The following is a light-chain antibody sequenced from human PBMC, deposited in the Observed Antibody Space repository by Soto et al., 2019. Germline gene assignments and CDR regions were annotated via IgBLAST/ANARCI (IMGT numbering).Light chain of an antibody. CDR3: QQYGSSPGT. CDR1: QSVSSSY. Sequence: EIVLTQSPGTLSWSPGERATLSCRASQSVSSSYLAWYQQKPGQAPRLLIYGASSRATGIPDRFSGSGSGTEFTLTISRLEPEDFAVYYCQQYGSSPGTFGQGTKVDIK. CDR2: GAS. V-gene: IGKV3-20*01. J-gene: IGKJ1*01.